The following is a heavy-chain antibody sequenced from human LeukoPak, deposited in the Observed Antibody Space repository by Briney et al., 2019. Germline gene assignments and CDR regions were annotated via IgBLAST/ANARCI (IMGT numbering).Heavy chain of an antibody. V-gene: IGHV1-2*02. D-gene: IGHD3-9*01. CDR3: ARPDILRYFDY. Sequence: WASVKVSCKASGYTFTGNYMHWVRQAPGQGLEWMGWINPNSGGTNYAQKFQGRVTMTRDTSISTAYMELSRLRSDDTAVYYCARPDILRYFDYWGQGTLVTVSS. CDR1: GYTFTGNY. CDR2: INPNSGGT. J-gene: IGHJ4*02.